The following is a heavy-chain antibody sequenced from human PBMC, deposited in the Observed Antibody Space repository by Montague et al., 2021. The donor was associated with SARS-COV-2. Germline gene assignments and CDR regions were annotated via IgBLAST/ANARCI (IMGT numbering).Heavy chain of an antibody. CDR3: ARLGVDIVTTAIDY. Sequence: SLRLSCAASGFTFRSYEMHWVRQAPGPGLEWVSYISSNGSTIYYADSVEGRFTISRDNAKNSLYLQMNSLRAEDTAVYYCARLGVDIVTTAIDYWGQGTLVTVSS. CDR1: GFTFRSYE. J-gene: IGHJ4*02. CDR2: ISSNGSTI. V-gene: IGHV3-48*03. D-gene: IGHD5-12*01.